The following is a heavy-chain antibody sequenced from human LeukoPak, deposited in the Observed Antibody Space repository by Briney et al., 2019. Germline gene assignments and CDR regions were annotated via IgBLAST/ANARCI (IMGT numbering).Heavy chain of an antibody. D-gene: IGHD3-16*01. CDR3: AKDLASYGGPTYGMDV. Sequence: GGSLRLSCAASGFTFDDYALHWVRQAPGKGLEWVSGISWNSGSIGYADSVKGRFTISRDNAKNSLYLQMNSLRAEDTALYYCAKDLASYGGPTYGMDVWGQGTTVTVSS. CDR2: ISWNSGSI. J-gene: IGHJ6*02. CDR1: GFTFDDYA. V-gene: IGHV3-9*01.